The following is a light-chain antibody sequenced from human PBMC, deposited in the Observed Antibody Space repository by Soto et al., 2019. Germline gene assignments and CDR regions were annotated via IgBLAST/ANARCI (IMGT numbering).Light chain of an antibody. CDR1: QSVDIN. J-gene: IGKJ1*01. CDR3: QQYGSSGT. Sequence: EIVLTQSTSTLSASAGERVTLSCRASQSVDINLAWYRQKPGQAPRLLIYGASSRATGIPDRFSGSGSGTDFTLTISRPEPEDFAVYYCQQYGSSGTFGQGTKVDIK. V-gene: IGKV3-20*01. CDR2: GAS.